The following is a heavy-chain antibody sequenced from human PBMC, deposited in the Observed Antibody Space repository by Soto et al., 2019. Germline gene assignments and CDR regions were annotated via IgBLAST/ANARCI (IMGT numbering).Heavy chain of an antibody. CDR3: ARADTAMVPEAPLSY. D-gene: IGHD5-18*01. Sequence: QVQLVQSGAEVKRPGASVKVSCKASGYTFPSYYMHWVRQAPGQGFECMGIINPSGGSTAYAQKFQGRVTMTTDTSTSTFYMELSSLRSEDTALYYCARADTAMVPEAPLSYWGQGTLVTVSS. CDR2: INPSGGST. J-gene: IGHJ4*02. V-gene: IGHV1-46*01. CDR1: GYTFPSYY.